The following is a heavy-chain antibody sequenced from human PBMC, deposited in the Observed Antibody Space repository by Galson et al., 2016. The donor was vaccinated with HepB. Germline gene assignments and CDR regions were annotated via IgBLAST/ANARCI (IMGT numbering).Heavy chain of an antibody. J-gene: IGHJ4*02. CDR3: ATYLAGHGGTGY. D-gene: IGHD3-16*01. V-gene: IGHV4-61*08. CDR1: GVSVNNEAHH. CDR2: SYHSWHL. Sequence: SETLSLTCSVSGVSVNNEAHHWSWIRQPPGKGLEWLGHSYHSWHLNDKLRGRVSMSIDTAKNQFSLSLTSLTAADTAVYYCATYLAGHGGTGYWGQGTLVTVAS.